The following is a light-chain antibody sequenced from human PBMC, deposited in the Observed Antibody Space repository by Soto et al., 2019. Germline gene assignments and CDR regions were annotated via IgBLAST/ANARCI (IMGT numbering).Light chain of an antibody. CDR1: QGISSA. J-gene: IGKJ2*01. CDR3: QQFNSYPS. CDR2: DAS. Sequence: AIQLTQSPSSLSASVGDRVTITCRASQGISSALAWYQQKPGKAPKLLIYDASSLESGVPSRFSGGGSGTDFTLTISSLQPEDFATYYCQQFNSYPSFGQGTKLEIK. V-gene: IGKV1-13*02.